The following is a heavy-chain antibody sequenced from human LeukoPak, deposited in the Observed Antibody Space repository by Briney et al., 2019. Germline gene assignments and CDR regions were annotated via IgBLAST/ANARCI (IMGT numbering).Heavy chain of an antibody. V-gene: IGHV3-73*01. CDR1: GFDFSGFA. D-gene: IGHD3-10*01. J-gene: IGHJ4*02. Sequence: GGTLRLSCAVSGFDFSGFALHWVRQASGKGLEWVGRIRNKVNIYSRAYTAWVSGRFTVSRDDSKNMAYLEMSSLKSEDTAVYYCARSSREVGERFDYWGQGSLVTVSS. CDR3: ARSSREVGERFDY. CDR2: IRNKVNIYSR.